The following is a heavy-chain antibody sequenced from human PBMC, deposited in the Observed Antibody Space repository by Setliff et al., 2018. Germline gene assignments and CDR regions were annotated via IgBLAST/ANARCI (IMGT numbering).Heavy chain of an antibody. CDR2: ISGSGGST. V-gene: IGHV3-23*01. D-gene: IGHD3-16*01. Sequence: PGGSLRLSCEASGFSFSNYAMNWVRQAPGKGLEWVSAISGSGGSTDYADSVKGRFTISRDNSKNTLYLQMNGLRAEDTAIYYCAGDPPGPHLVYTYWGQGALVTVSS. J-gene: IGHJ4*02. CDR1: GFSFSNYA. CDR3: AGDPPGPHLVYTY.